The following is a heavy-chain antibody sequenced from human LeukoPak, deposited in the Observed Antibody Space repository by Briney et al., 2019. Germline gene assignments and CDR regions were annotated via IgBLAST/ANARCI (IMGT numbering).Heavy chain of an antibody. CDR3: ATWELLQEGGWQNYFDY. CDR2: ISGSGGST. J-gene: IGHJ4*02. D-gene: IGHD1-26*01. V-gene: IGHV3-23*01. CDR1: GFTFSSYA. Sequence: GGSLRLSCVVSGFTFSSYAMSWVRQAPGKGLEWVSGISGSGGSTYYADSVKGRFTISRDNSKNTLYLQMNSLRAEDTAVYYCATWELLQEGGWQNYFDYWGQGTLVTVSS.